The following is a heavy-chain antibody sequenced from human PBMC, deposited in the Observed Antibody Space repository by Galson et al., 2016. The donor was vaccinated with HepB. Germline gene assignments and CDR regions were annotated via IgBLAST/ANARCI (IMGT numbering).Heavy chain of an antibody. J-gene: IGHJ6*02. CDR2: IYPGDSDT. CDR1: GYSFTRYW. Sequence: QSGAEVKKPGESLKISCKGSGYSFTRYWIAWVRQMPGKGLEWMGIIYPGDSDTRYSPSFRGQVTMSVDKSINTAYLQWSSLKASDTAMYFCARGGFVLVPSASFGLDVWGQGTTVTVSS. V-gene: IGHV5-51*01. D-gene: IGHD3-16*01. CDR3: ARGGFVLVPSASFGLDV.